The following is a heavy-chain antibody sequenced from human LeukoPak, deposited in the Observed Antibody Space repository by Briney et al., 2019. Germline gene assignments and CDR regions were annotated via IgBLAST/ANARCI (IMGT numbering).Heavy chain of an antibody. CDR3: ARAPPYYDILTGYWRYYGMDV. J-gene: IGHJ6*02. V-gene: IGHV4-59*01. CDR1: GGSFSGYY. Sequence: SETLSLTCAVYGGSFSGYYWSWIRQPPGKGLEWIGYIYYSGSTKYNPSLKSRVTISVDTSKNQFSLKLSSVTAADTAVYYCARAPPYYDILTGYWRYYGMDVWGQGTTVTVSS. D-gene: IGHD3-9*01. CDR2: IYYSGST.